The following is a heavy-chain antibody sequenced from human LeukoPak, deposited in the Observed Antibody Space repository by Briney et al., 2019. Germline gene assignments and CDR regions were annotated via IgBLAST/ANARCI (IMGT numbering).Heavy chain of an antibody. CDR1: GGSISSYY. J-gene: IGHJ4*02. V-gene: IGHV4-59*12. CDR3: ARGLPRYCSGGSCYYGY. CDR2: IYYSGST. D-gene: IGHD2-15*01. Sequence: SETLSLTCTVSGGSISSYYWSWIRQPPGKGLEWIGYIYYSGSTNYNPSLKSRVTISVDTSKNQFSLKLSSVTAADTAVYYCARGLPRYCSGGSCYYGYWGQGTLVTVSS.